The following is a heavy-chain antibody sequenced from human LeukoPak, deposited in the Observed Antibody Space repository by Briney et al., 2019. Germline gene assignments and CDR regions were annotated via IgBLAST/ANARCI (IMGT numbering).Heavy chain of an antibody. Sequence: GGSLRLSCAASGFTFSSYWMSWVRQAPGKGLEWVANIKQDGSEKYYVDSVKGRFTISRDNAKNSLYLQMNSLRAEDTAVYYCAREGMRYSSGWYYYYMDVWGKGTTVTVSS. J-gene: IGHJ6*03. CDR2: IKQDGSEK. CDR1: GFTFSSYW. CDR3: AREGMRYSSGWYYYYMDV. V-gene: IGHV3-7*01. D-gene: IGHD6-19*01.